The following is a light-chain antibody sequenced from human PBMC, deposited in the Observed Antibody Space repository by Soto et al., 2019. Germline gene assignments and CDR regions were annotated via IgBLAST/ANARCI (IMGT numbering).Light chain of an antibody. Sequence: EIVLTQSPGTLSVSPGERVTLSCRASQSVGSSYLAWYQQRPGQAPRLLIFGSSYRATGIPDRFSGSGAGTDFTFTISRLEPEDFAVYDCNQYRSSPPEFIFGPGTKVESK. J-gene: IGKJ3*01. CDR1: QSVGSSY. V-gene: IGKV3-20*01. CDR2: GSS. CDR3: NQYRSSPPEFI.